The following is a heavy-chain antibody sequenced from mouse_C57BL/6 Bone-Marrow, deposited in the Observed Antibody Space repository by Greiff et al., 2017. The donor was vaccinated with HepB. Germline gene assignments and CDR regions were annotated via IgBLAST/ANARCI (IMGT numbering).Heavy chain of an antibody. J-gene: IGHJ4*01. V-gene: IGHV5-4*01. D-gene: IGHD2-3*01. Sequence: DVMLVESGGGLVKPGGSLKLSCAASGFTFSSYAMSWVRQTPEKRLEWVATISDGGSYTYYPDNVKGRFTISRDNAKNNLYLQMSHLKSEDTAMYYCAREDGYYYYAMDYWGQGTSVTVSS. CDR2: ISDGGSYT. CDR1: GFTFSSYA. CDR3: AREDGYYYYAMDY.